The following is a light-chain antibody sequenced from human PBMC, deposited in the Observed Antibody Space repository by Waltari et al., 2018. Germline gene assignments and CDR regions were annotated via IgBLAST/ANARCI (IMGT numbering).Light chain of an antibody. Sequence: YVLTQPPSVPVAPGQTAKITCGGDNIEAKRVNWYKQRPGQAPVLVVYADSDRPSGVPERFSGSNSGKATLTISRVEAGDEADYYCQVWDSTSDHVVFGGGTKLTVL. V-gene: IGLV3-21*02. CDR1: NIEAKR. CDR2: ADS. CDR3: QVWDSTSDHVV. J-gene: IGLJ2*01.